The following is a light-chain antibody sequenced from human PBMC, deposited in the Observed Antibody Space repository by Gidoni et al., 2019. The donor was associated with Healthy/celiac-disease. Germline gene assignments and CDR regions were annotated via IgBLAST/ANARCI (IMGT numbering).Light chain of an antibody. CDR1: QSISSW. Sequence: DIQLTQSPSTLSASVGDRVTITCRASQSISSWLAWYQQKPGKAPKLLIYKASSLESGVPSRFSGSGSGTEFTLTISSLQPDDFATYYCQQYNSYLLTFGGGTKVEIK. CDR2: KAS. V-gene: IGKV1-5*03. J-gene: IGKJ4*01. CDR3: QQYNSYLLT.